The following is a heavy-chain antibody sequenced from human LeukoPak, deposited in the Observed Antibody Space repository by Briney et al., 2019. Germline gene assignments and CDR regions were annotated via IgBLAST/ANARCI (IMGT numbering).Heavy chain of an antibody. J-gene: IGHJ4*02. V-gene: IGHV4-34*01. CDR2: INHSGST. CDR3: ARGSEEMATPRPVYFDY. CDR1: GGSFSGCY. D-gene: IGHD5-24*01. Sequence: SETLSLTCAVYGGSFSGCYWSWVRQPPGKGLEWIGEINHSGSTNYNPSLKSRVTISVDTSKNQFSLKLSSVTAADTAVYYCARGSEEMATPRPVYFDYWGQGTLVTVSS.